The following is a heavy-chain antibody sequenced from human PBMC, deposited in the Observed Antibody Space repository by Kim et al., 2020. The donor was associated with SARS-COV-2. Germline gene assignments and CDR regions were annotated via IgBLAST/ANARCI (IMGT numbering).Heavy chain of an antibody. CDR3: AKHSERYS. J-gene: IGHJ5*02. CDR2: ISATGTSA. Sequence: GGSLRLSCAASGFTFSNYAMSWVRQAPGKGLEWVSSISATGTSAYYADSVKGRFTISRDNSKNTLYLRMNSLRAEDTAVYYCAKHSERYSWGQGTLVTVSS. CDR1: GFTFSNYA. D-gene: IGHD1-26*01. V-gene: IGHV3-23*01.